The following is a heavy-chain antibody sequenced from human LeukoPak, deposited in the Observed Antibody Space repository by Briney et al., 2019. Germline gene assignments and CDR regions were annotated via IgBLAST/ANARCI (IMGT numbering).Heavy chain of an antibody. D-gene: IGHD1-26*01. V-gene: IGHV3-23*01. Sequence: GGSLRLSCAASGFTFSSYAMSWVRQAPGKGLEWVSAISGSGSSTYYADSVKGRFTISRDNSKNTLYLQMNSLRAEDTAVYYCAKSQWELLLGNYWGQGTLVTVSS. CDR1: GFTFSSYA. CDR3: AKSQWELLLGNY. CDR2: ISGSGSST. J-gene: IGHJ4*02.